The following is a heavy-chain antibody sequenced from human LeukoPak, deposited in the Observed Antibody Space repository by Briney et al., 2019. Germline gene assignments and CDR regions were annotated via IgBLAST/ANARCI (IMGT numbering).Heavy chain of an antibody. CDR2: INPNSGGT. CDR1: GYTFTGYY. D-gene: IGHD3/OR15-3a*01. J-gene: IGHJ4*02. V-gene: IGHV1-2*02. Sequence: ASVKVSCKASGYTFTGYYMHWVRQAPGQGLKWMGWINPNSGGTNYAQKFQGRVTMTRDTSISTAYMELSRLRSDDTAVYYCARDDSWTSGLVIWVFDYWGQGTLVTVSS. CDR3: ARDDSWTSGLVIWVFDY.